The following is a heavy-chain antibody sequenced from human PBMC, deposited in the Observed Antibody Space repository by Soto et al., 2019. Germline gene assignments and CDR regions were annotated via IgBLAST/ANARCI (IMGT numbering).Heavy chain of an antibody. D-gene: IGHD4-4*01. CDR3: ARDWSDYSNYGRYLDYYGMDV. V-gene: IGHV3-30-3*01. CDR2: ISYDGSNK. Sequence: GGSLRLSCAASGFTFSSYAMHWVRQAPGKGLEWVAVISYDGSNKYYADSVKGRFTISRDNSKNTLYLQMNSLRAEDTAVYYCARDWSDYSNYGRYLDYYGMDVWGQGTTVTAP. J-gene: IGHJ6*02. CDR1: GFTFSSYA.